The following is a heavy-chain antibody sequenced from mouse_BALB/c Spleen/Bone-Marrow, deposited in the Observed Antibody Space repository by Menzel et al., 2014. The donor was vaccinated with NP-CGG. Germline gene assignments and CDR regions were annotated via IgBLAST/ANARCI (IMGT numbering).Heavy chain of an antibody. V-gene: IGHV1-18*01. D-gene: IGHD1-2*01. J-gene: IGHJ2*01. Sequence: VQLKQSGPELVKPGASMKISCKASGYSFTGYTMNWVKQSHGKNLEWIALINPYNGGTSYNQEFKGKATLTVDKSSSTAYMELLSLTSEDSAVYYCARDYGPNFDYWGQGTTLTVSS. CDR2: INPYNGGT. CDR1: GYSFTGYT. CDR3: ARDYGPNFDY.